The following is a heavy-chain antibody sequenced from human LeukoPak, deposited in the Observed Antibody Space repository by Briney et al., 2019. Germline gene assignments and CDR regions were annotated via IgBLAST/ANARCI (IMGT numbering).Heavy chain of an antibody. CDR2: IIPIFGTA. CDR3: ARVVCGGDCLNWFDP. Sequence: SVKVSCKASGGTFSSYAISWVRQAPGQGLEWMGGIIPIFGTANYAQKFQGRVTITADKSTSTAYMELNSLRSEDTAVYYCARVVCGGDCLNWFDPWGQGTLVTVSS. CDR1: GGTFSSYA. J-gene: IGHJ5*02. V-gene: IGHV1-69*06. D-gene: IGHD2-21*02.